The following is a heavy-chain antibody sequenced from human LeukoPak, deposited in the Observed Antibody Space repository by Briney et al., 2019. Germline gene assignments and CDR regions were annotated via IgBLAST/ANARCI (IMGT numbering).Heavy chain of an antibody. D-gene: IGHD6-19*01. Sequence: VASVKVSCKASGYTFTGYYMHWVRQAPGQGLEWMGWINPNSGGTNYAQKFQGRVTMTRDTSISTAYMELSRLRSDDTAVYYCAREVAVAGSDAFDIWGQGTMVTVSS. V-gene: IGHV1-2*02. CDR2: INPNSGGT. J-gene: IGHJ3*02. CDR3: AREVAVAGSDAFDI. CDR1: GYTFTGYY.